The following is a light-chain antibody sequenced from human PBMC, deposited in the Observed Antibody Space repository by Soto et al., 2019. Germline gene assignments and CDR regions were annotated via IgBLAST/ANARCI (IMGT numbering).Light chain of an antibody. J-gene: IGLJ2*01. CDR1: SGHSTYA. CDR2: LNSDGSH. CDR3: QTWGTGIPVV. Sequence: QAVVTQSPSASASLGASVKLTCTLSSGHSTYAIAWHQQQPEKGPRYLMKLNSDGSHNKGDGIPDRFSGSSSGAERYLTISSLLSEDEADYYCQTWGTGIPVVFGGGTKLTVL. V-gene: IGLV4-69*01.